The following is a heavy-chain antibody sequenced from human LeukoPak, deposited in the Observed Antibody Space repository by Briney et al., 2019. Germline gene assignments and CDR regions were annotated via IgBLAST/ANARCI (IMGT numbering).Heavy chain of an antibody. Sequence: AETLSLTCTVSGGSISSYYWSWIRQPAGKGLEWIGRIYTSGSTNYNPSLKSRVTMSVDTSKNQFSLKLSSVTAADTVVYYCARDGDGYCSSTRCPNHYMDVWGKGPTVTVSS. V-gene: IGHV4-4*07. CDR2: IYTSGST. D-gene: IGHD2-2*03. CDR1: GGSISSYY. CDR3: ARDGDGYCSSTRCPNHYMDV. J-gene: IGHJ6*03.